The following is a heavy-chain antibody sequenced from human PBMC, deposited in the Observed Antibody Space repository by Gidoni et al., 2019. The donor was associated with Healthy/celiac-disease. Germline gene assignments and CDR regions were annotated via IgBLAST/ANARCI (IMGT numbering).Heavy chain of an antibody. V-gene: IGHV3-23*01. CDR1: GFTFSSYA. Sequence: EVRLLESGGGLVQQGGSVRLSCAASGFTFSSYAMSWVRQAPGKGLEWVSAISGSGGRTYYADAVKGRFTISRDNSKSTLYLQMNSLRAEDTAVYYCARGVGVLAYWGQGPLVTFSS. CDR2: ISGSGGRT. J-gene: IGHJ4*02. D-gene: IGHD3-10*01. CDR3: ARGVGVLAY.